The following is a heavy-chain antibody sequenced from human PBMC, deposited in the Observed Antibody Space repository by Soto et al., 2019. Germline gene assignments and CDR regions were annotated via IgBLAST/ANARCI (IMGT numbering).Heavy chain of an antibody. D-gene: IGHD3-3*01. CDR2: IWYDGSNK. Sequence: SLRLSCAASGFTFSSYGMHWVRQAPGKGLEWVAVIWYDGSNKYYADSVKGRFTISRDNSKNTLNLQMNSLRAEDTAVYYCARDFAYYDFWSGYLRYYYYGMDVWGQGTTVTVSS. V-gene: IGHV3-33*01. CDR3: ARDFAYYDFWSGYLRYYYYGMDV. CDR1: GFTFSSYG. J-gene: IGHJ6*02.